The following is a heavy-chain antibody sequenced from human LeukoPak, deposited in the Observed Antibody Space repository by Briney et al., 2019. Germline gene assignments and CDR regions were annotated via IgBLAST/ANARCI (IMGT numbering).Heavy chain of an antibody. D-gene: IGHD4-23*01. V-gene: IGHV3-23*01. CDR3: AKDRPYTYGGNYMDV. J-gene: IGHJ6*02. CDR1: GFTLSSYA. Sequence: GGSLRLSCAASGFTLSSYAMSWVRQAPGQGLEWVSAISGSGGSTYYADSVKGRFTISRDNSKNTLYLQMNSLRAEDTAVYYCAKDRPYTYGGNYMDVWGQGTTVTVSS. CDR2: ISGSGGST.